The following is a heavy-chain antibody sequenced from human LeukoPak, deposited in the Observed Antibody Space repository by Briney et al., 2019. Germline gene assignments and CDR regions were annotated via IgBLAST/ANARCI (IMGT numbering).Heavy chain of an antibody. Sequence: SVKVSCKASGGTFSSYAISWVRRDPGERVEWMGGIIPTFGTANYAQKFQGRVTITTDESTSTAYMELSSLRSEDTAVYYCARSIEIVAGPVSLYYYYYMYVWGKGTTVTVSS. J-gene: IGHJ6*03. CDR2: IIPTFGTA. CDR3: ARSIEIVAGPVSLYYYYYMYV. V-gene: IGHV1-69*05. D-gene: IGHD6-19*01. CDR1: GGTFSSYA.